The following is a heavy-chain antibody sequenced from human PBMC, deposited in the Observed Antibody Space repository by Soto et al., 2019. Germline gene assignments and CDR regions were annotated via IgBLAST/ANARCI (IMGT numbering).Heavy chain of an antibody. J-gene: IGHJ4*02. Sequence: EVQLLESGGGLVQPGGFLRLSCAASGFTFSSYAMSWVRQAPGKGLEWVSTISISGGSTYYADSVKGRFTISRDNSKNTLYMQMNSRRAEDTAVYYCAKGSGYCSGGGCYAPTDYWGQGTLVTVSS. CDR3: AKGSGYCSGGGCYAPTDY. CDR1: GFTFSSYA. D-gene: IGHD2-15*01. V-gene: IGHV3-23*01. CDR2: ISISGGST.